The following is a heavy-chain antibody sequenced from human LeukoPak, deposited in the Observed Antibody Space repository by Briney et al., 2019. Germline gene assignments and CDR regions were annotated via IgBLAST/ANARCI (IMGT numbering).Heavy chain of an antibody. CDR3: ARHLGGYTHFDY. V-gene: IGHV5-10-1*01. CDR1: GYRFSSYW. Sequence: GESLRISSKGSGYRFSSYWITWVRQMPGKGVECVGKIDPSDSYTNYSPSFQGHVTISADKSIDTAYLQWSSLKASDTAIYYCARHLGGYTHFDYWGQGTLVTVCS. J-gene: IGHJ4*02. D-gene: IGHD3-22*01. CDR2: IDPSDSYT.